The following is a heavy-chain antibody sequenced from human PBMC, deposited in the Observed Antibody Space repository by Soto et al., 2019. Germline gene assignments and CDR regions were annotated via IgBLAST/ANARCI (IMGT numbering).Heavy chain of an antibody. V-gene: IGHV4-39*01. CDR3: ASQPSIVGATTFDC. D-gene: IGHD1-26*01. J-gene: IGHJ4*02. Sequence: SETLSLTCTVSGGSISSSSYYWGWIRQPPGKGLEWIGRIYYSGSTYYNPSLTSRVTISVDTSKNQFSLKLSSVTAADTAVYYCASQPSIVGATTFDCWGQGTRVTVCS. CDR2: IYYSGST. CDR1: GGSISSSSYY.